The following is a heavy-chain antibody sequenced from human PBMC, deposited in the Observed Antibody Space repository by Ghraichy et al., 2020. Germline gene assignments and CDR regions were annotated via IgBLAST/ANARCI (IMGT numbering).Heavy chain of an antibody. D-gene: IGHD3-10*01. CDR2: ISGSGGYT. J-gene: IGHJ4*02. CDR1: GFTFSSYA. Sequence: GGSLRLTCAASGFTFSSYAMSWVRQAPGKGLEWVSGISGSGGYTYYADSVKGRFTISRDNSKNTLYLQMNSLRAEDTAVFYCTKDRAYGPGIDFDYWGQGTLVTVSS. CDR3: TKDRAYGPGIDFDY. V-gene: IGHV3-23*01.